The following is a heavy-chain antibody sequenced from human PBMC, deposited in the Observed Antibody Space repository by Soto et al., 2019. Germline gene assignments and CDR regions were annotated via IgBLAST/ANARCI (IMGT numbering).Heavy chain of an antibody. CDR3: ARLGYCSSTSCYNYWFDP. J-gene: IGHJ5*02. D-gene: IGHD2-2*02. CDR1: GCTFTSYD. Sequence: ASVKVSCKASGCTFTSYDINWVLQATGQGLEWMGWMNPNSGNTGYAQKFQGRVTMTRNTSISTAYMELSSLRSEDTAVYYCARLGYCSSTSCYNYWFDPWGQGTLVTAS. CDR2: MNPNSGNT. V-gene: IGHV1-8*01.